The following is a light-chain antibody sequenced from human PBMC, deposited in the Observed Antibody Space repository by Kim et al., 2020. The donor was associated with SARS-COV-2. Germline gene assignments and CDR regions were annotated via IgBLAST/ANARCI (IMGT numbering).Light chain of an antibody. CDR2: AVS. Sequence: QSALTQPASVSGSPGQSITMSCTGTRSDVGGYNYVSWYQQHPGKAPKLMLYAVSKRPSGVSNRFSGSKSGNTASLTISGLQAEDEADYYCTSYTSSITWVFGAGTKLTVL. CDR1: RSDVGGYNY. J-gene: IGLJ3*02. V-gene: IGLV2-14*01. CDR3: TSYTSSITWV.